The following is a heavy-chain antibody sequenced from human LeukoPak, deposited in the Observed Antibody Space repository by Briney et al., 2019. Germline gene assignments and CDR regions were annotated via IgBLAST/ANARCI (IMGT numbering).Heavy chain of an antibody. Sequence: ASVKVSCKASGYTFTDYYMHWVRQAPGQGLEWMGWINPNSGGTNYAQKFQGRVTMTRDTSISTAYMEVTSLRSEDTAVYYCAGLRYTYGDVWFDPWGQGTLVTVSS. V-gene: IGHV1-2*02. D-gene: IGHD4-17*01. CDR3: AGLRYTYGDVWFDP. J-gene: IGHJ5*02. CDR1: GYTFTDYY. CDR2: INPNSGGT.